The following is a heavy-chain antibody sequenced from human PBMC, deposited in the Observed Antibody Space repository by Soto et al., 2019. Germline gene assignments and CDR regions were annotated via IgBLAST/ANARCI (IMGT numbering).Heavy chain of an antibody. V-gene: IGHV5-10-1*01. CDR3: MLGSGWKDFDY. Sequence: GESLKISCKGSGYSFTSYWMSWVRQMPGKGLEWMGRIDPSDSYTNYSPSFQGHVTISADKSISTAYLQWSSLKASDTAMYYCMLGSGWKDFDYWGQGTLVTVSS. CDR1: GYSFTSYW. J-gene: IGHJ4*02. D-gene: IGHD3-22*01. CDR2: IDPSDSYT.